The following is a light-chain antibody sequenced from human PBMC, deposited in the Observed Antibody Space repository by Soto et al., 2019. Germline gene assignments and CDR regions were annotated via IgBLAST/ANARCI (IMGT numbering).Light chain of an antibody. CDR1: SGSIANYY. CDR3: HSYDSGNHWV. CDR2: DDD. Sequence: NFMLTQPHSVSASPGKTVTISCTVSSGSIANYYVQWYQQRPGSAPTLVINDDDRRPSGVPDRFSGSIDRSSNSASLTISGLKTEDEADYYCHSYDSGNHWVFGGGTKLTVL. J-gene: IGLJ3*02. V-gene: IGLV6-57*02.